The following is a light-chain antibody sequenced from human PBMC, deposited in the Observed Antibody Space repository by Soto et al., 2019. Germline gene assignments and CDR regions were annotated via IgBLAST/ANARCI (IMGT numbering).Light chain of an antibody. CDR3: QHYNDYSRV. CDR1: QSVDSW. CDR2: KAS. Sequence: DIQMTQSPSTLSASIGDRVTITCRSSQSVDSWVAWYQQQPGKAPKLLIYKASSLQTGVPSRFSGSGSGTEFTLTISSQQPDDFATYFCQHYNDYSRVFGQGTKVEIK. J-gene: IGKJ1*01. V-gene: IGKV1-5*03.